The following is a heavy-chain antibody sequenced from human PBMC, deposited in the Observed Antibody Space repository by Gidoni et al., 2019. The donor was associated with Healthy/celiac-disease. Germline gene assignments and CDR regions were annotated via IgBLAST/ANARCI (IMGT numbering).Heavy chain of an antibody. CDR2: ISSSSSYT. CDR3: ARDLSSSSSWPDAFDI. V-gene: IGHV3-11*06. CDR1: GLHFSDYY. Sequence: QVQLVESGGGLVTPGGSLRLSCAASGLHFSDYYMSWLRPAPGKGLEWVSYISSSSSYTNYADSVKGRFTISRDNAKNSLYLQMNSLRAEDTAVYYCARDLSSSSSWPDAFDIWGQGTMVTVSS. D-gene: IGHD6-13*01. J-gene: IGHJ3*02.